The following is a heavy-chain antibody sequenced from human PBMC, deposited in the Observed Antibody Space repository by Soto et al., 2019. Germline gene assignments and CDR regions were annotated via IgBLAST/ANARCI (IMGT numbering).Heavy chain of an antibody. CDR3: AREADFPSSGYVIDL. CDR2: VISTGSYK. J-gene: IGHJ5*02. V-gene: IGHV3-21*01. D-gene: IGHD3-22*01. Sequence: GGSLRLSCAASGFTFSSYSMNWVRQAPGKGLEWVSSVISTGSYKYYADSVKGRFTISRDDAKDSLFLQMNSLRADDTAVYYCAREADFPSSGYVIDLWGQGTLVTVSS. CDR1: GFTFSSYS.